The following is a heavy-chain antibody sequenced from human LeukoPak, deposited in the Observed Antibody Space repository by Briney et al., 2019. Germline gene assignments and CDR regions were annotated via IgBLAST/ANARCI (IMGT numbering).Heavy chain of an antibody. J-gene: IGHJ4*02. CDR2: INPNSGGT. D-gene: IGHD2-8*02. Sequence: ASVKVSCKASGYTFTGYHMHWVRQAPGQGLEWVGWINPNSGGTNYAQRFQGRVTMTRDSSISTAYMDLSRLRSDDTAVYYCAREFTGKYIDYWGQGTLITVSS. CDR3: AREFTGKYIDY. CDR1: GYTFTGYH. V-gene: IGHV1-2*02.